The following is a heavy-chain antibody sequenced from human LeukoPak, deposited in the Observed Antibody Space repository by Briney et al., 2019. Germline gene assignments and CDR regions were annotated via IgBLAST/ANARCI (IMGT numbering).Heavy chain of an antibody. Sequence: TGGSLRLSCAASKFNFAMSWVRQTADKRLEWVSAISGSGDATFYTDSVKGRFTISRDNAKNSLYLQMNSLRAEDTAVYYCAELGITMIGGVWGKGTTVTISS. D-gene: IGHD3-10*02. CDR3: AELGITMIGGV. V-gene: IGHV3-23*01. CDR2: ISGSGDAT. CDR1: KFNFA. J-gene: IGHJ6*04.